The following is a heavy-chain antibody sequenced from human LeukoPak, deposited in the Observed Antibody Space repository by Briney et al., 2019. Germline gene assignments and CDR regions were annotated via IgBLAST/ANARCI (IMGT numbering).Heavy chain of an antibody. CDR3: ASCGSTSCH. D-gene: IGHD2-2*01. V-gene: IGHV3-48*04. CDR1: GFTFSSYN. J-gene: IGHJ4*02. Sequence: PGGSLRLSCAASGFTFSSYNMNWVRQARGKGLEGVSYISSDSSTTYYADSVKGRFTISRDNAKKSLYLQMNSLRVEDTAVYYCASCGSTSCHWGQGTLVTVSS. CDR2: ISSDSSTT.